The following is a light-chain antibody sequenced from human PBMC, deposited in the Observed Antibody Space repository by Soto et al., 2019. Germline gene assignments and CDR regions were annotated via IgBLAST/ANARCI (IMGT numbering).Light chain of an antibody. Sequence: EIVLTQSPATLSVSPGERATLSCRASQSVSSNLAWSQQKPGQAPRLLIYGASTRATGNPARFSGSGSGTDFTLTISSLEPEDFAVYYCQQRSNWWTFGQGTKVDIK. CDR3: QQRSNWWT. J-gene: IGKJ1*01. CDR2: GAS. CDR1: QSVSSN. V-gene: IGKV3-11*01.